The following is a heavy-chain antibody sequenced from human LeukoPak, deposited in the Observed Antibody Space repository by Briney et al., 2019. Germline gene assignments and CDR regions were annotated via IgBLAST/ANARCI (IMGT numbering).Heavy chain of an antibody. Sequence: GESLKISCKGSGYSFTSYWIGWVRQMPGKGLEWMGIIYPDDSDTRYSPSFEGQVIISVDKSISTAYLQWSSLKASDTAMYYCARQTSSIAARDYWGQGTLVTVSS. CDR1: GYSFTSYW. V-gene: IGHV5-51*01. CDR3: ARQTSSIAARDY. J-gene: IGHJ4*02. CDR2: IYPDDSDT. D-gene: IGHD6-6*01.